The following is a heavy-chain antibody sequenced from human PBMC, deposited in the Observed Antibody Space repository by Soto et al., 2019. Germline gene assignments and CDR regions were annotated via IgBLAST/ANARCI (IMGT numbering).Heavy chain of an antibody. Sequence: GCFLKNSSNRTSYRLIHNRVGCSHPVPWKGLEWMGIIYPGDSDTRYSPSFQGQGTISADKSISTAYLQWSSLKASDTAMYYCATFPQGEERGMDVWGKGTTVTVSS. J-gene: IGHJ6*03. CDR2: IYPGDSDT. V-gene: IGHV5-51*07. CDR3: ATFPQGEERGMDV. D-gene: IGHD3-16*01. CDR1: SYRLIHNR.